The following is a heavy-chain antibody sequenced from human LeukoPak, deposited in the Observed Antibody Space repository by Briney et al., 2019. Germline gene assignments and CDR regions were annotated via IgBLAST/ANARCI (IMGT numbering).Heavy chain of an antibody. CDR3: ARGWVGVTTGFDY. Sequence: ASVKVSCKASGYTFTNYGFSWVRQAPGQGLEWMGWNSAYNGNTNYPKKFQGRVTMTTDTSTSTAYMELRSLGSDDTAVYYCARGWVGVTTGFDYWGQGTLVTVSS. CDR2: NSAYNGNT. CDR1: GYTFTNYG. D-gene: IGHD4-17*01. V-gene: IGHV1-18*01. J-gene: IGHJ4*02.